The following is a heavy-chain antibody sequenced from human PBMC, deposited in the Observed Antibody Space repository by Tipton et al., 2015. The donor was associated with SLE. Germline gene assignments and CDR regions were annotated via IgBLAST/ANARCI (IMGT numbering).Heavy chain of an antibody. D-gene: IGHD1-7*01. J-gene: IGHJ4*02. V-gene: IGHV3-21*01. CDR1: GFTFSSYS. Sequence: SLRLSCAASGFTFSSYSMNWVRQAPGKGLEWVSSISSSSSYIYYADSVKGRFTISRDNAKNSLYLQMNSLRAEDTAVYYCARDTWGPGNWNSFGYWGQGTLVTVSS. CDR2: ISSSSSYI. CDR3: ARDTWGPGNWNSFGY.